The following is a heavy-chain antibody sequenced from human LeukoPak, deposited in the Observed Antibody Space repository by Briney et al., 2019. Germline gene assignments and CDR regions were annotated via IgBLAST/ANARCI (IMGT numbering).Heavy chain of an antibody. CDR1: GYTFTSYG. D-gene: IGHD3-22*01. Sequence: ASVKVSCKASGYTFTSYGISWVRQAPGQGLEWMGIINPSGGSTSYAQKFQGRVTMTRDTSTSTVYMELSSLRSEDTAVYYCARACAYYDSSGYVRAMDWRHRLYDYWGQGTLVTVSS. CDR2: INPSGGST. J-gene: IGHJ4*02. V-gene: IGHV1-46*01. CDR3: ARACAYYDSSGYVRAMDWRHRLYDY.